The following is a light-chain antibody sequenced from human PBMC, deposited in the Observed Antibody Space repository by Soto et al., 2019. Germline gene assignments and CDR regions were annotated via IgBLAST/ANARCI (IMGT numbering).Light chain of an antibody. J-gene: IGKJ3*01. CDR2: GAS. Sequence: EIVLPQSPATLSLSPGESATLSCRASQSVSSYLAWYQQKPGQAPRLLIYGASSRATGIPDRFSGSGSGTDFTLTIRRLEPEDLAVYYGQKYGRSPPYTFGTGTKVAIK. CDR1: QSVSSY. V-gene: IGKV3-20*01. CDR3: QKYGRSPPYT.